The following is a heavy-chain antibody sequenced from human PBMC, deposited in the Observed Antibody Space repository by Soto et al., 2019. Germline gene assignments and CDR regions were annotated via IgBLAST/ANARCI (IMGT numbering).Heavy chain of an antibody. D-gene: IGHD4-17*01. CDR3: ARGASAVTTFYFDL. V-gene: IGHV1-3*01. CDR1: GYTFTSYA. Sequence: QVQVVQSGAEVKKPGASVKVSCKASGYTFTSYAMHWVRQAPGQRLEWMGWINSGNGNTKNSQKFQGRDTITRDTCASTAYMELSSLRSEDTAVYYCARGASAVTTFYFDLWGRGTLVTVSS. CDR2: INSGNGNT. J-gene: IGHJ2*01.